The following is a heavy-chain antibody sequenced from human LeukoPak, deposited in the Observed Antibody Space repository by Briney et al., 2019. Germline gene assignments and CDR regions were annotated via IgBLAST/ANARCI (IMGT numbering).Heavy chain of an antibody. CDR1: GFTFRNYA. CDR3: AKAVYGSGSYYNSFDF. J-gene: IGHJ4*02. V-gene: IGHV3-23*01. D-gene: IGHD3-10*01. CDR2: ISGGGDST. Sequence: GGSLRLSCAASGFTFRNYAMKWVRQAPGKGLEWVSAISGGGDSTYYADSVKGRFTISRDNSKNTLYLQMNSLRAEDTAVYYCAKAVYGSGSYYNSFDFWGQGTLVTVSS.